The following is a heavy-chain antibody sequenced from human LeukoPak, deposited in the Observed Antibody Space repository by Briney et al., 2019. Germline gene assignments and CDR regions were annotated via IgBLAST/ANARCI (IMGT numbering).Heavy chain of an antibody. CDR1: GGSISSSSYY. Sequence: PSETLSLTCTVSGGSISSSSYYWGWIRQPPGKGLEWIGSIYYSGSTYYNPSLKSRVTISVDTSKNQFSLKLSSVTAADTAVYYCARGHLPTYYYYMDVWGKGTTVTVSS. J-gene: IGHJ6*03. CDR3: ARGHLPTYYYYMDV. CDR2: IYYSGST. V-gene: IGHV4-39*07.